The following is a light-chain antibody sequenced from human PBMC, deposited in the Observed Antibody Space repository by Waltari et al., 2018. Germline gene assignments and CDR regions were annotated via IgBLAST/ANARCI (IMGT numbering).Light chain of an antibody. CDR1: QTVLHSSTNNNY. V-gene: IGKV4-1*01. Sequence: DIVMTQSPDSLAVSLGERATINCKSSQTVLHSSTNNNYLAWYQQKPGQPPKLLIYWAYTRGSGVPDRFNGSGSGTDFTLTISSLQAEDVAVYSCQQYVTTPWTFGQGTKVEI. J-gene: IGKJ1*01. CDR3: QQYVTTPWT. CDR2: WAY.